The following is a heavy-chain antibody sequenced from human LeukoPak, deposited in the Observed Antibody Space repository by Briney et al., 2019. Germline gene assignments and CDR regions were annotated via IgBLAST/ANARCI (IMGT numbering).Heavy chain of an antibody. Sequence: GGSLRLSCAASGFTFSSYAMSWVRQAPGKGLEWVSAISGSGGSTYYADSVKGRFTISRDNSKNTLYLQMNSLRAEDTAVYYCASGGITIFGVVPPRDYWGQGTLVTVSS. CDR3: ASGGITIFGVVPPRDY. D-gene: IGHD3-3*01. CDR1: GFTFSSYA. CDR2: ISGSGGST. J-gene: IGHJ4*02. V-gene: IGHV3-23*01.